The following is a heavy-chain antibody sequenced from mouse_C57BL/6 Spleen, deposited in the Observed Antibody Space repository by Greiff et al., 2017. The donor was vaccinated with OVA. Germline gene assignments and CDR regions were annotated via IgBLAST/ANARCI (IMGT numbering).Heavy chain of an antibody. CDR2: IYPRSGNT. CDR1: GYTFTSYG. Sequence: QVQLKESGAELARPGASVKLSCKASGYTFTSYGISWVKQRTGQGLEWIGEIYPRSGNTYYNEKFKGKATLTADKSSSTAYMELRSLTSDDSAVYFCAINGSSPFAYWGQGTLVTVAA. CDR3: AINGSSPFAY. V-gene: IGHV1-81*01. D-gene: IGHD1-1*01. J-gene: IGHJ3*01.